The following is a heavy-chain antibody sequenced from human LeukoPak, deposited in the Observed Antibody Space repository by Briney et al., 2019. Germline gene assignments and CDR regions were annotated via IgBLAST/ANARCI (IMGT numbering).Heavy chain of an antibody. CDR1: GFTFSDYY. CDR2: ISSSGSTI. J-gene: IGHJ4*02. Sequence: PGGSLRLSCAASGFTFSDYYVSWIRQAPGKGLEWVSYISSSGSTIYYADSVKGRFTISRDNDKNSLYLQMNSLRAEDTAVYYCARDRVTGYYDSSGYLFFWGQGTLVTVSS. V-gene: IGHV3-11*01. D-gene: IGHD3-22*01. CDR3: ARDRVTGYYDSSGYLFF.